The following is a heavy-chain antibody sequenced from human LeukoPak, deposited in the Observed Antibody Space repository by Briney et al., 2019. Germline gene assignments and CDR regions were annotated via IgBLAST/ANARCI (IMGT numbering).Heavy chain of an antibody. V-gene: IGHV3-21*01. CDR1: GFTFSSYS. CDR3: ARDHSSSWAHSYYFDY. D-gene: IGHD6-13*01. CDR2: ISSSSSYI. Sequence: GGSLRLSCAASGFTFSSYSMNWVRQAPGKGLEWVSSISSSSSYIYYADSVKGRFTISRDNAKNSLYLQMNSLRAEDTAVYYCARDHSSSWAHSYYFDYWGQGALVTVSS. J-gene: IGHJ4*02.